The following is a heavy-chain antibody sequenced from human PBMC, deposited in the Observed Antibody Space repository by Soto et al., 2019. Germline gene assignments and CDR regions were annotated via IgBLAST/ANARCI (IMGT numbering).Heavy chain of an antibody. Sequence: ASVKVSCKTSGYTFTSYAMHWVRQAPGQRIERMRWINAGNGNTKYSQKFQGRVTITRDTSASTAYMELSSLRSEDTAVYYCAKDYYDSSGYYPPALLFDYWGQGTLVTVSS. V-gene: IGHV1-3*01. CDR2: INAGNGNT. J-gene: IGHJ4*02. D-gene: IGHD3-22*01. CDR3: AKDYYDSSGYYPPALLFDY. CDR1: GYTFTSYA.